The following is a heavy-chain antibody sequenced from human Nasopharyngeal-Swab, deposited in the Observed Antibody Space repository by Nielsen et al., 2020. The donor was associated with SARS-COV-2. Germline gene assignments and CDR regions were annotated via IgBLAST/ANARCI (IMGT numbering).Heavy chain of an antibody. CDR2: INGDGSAR. V-gene: IGHV3-7*01. CDR3: VREGGTSGRAGYFDY. D-gene: IGHD2-2*01. CDR1: GFTFSSFW. J-gene: IGHJ4*02. Sequence: GGSLRLSCVGTGFTFSSFWMNWVRQAPGKGLEWVANINGDGSARFYVDSVRGRFTVSRDNAKNSLYLQMNSLREEDTAVYYCVREGGTSGRAGYFDYWGQGTLVTVTS.